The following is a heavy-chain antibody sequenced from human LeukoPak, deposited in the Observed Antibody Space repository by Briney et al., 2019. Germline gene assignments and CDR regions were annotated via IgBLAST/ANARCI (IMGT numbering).Heavy chain of an antibody. CDR1: GFTFSDYY. J-gene: IGHJ4*02. CDR2: IYSGGST. CDR3: ARAPYSSSWYFDY. D-gene: IGHD6-13*01. Sequence: GGSLRLSCAASGFTFSDYYMSWIRQAPGKGLEWVSVIYSGGSTHYAGSVKGRFTISRDNSKNTVYLQMNSLRAEDTAVYYCARAPYSSSWYFDYWGQGTLVTVSS. V-gene: IGHV3-66*01.